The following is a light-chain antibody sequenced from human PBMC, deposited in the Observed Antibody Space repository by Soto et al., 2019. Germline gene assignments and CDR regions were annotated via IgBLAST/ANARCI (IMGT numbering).Light chain of an antibody. CDR2: AAS. CDR1: QVVHTY. J-gene: IGKJ4*01. V-gene: IGKV1-27*01. Sequence: DIQMTQSPSSLSASVGDTVTITCRASQVVHTYLAWYQQRPGKVPKLLIDAASTLQSGVPSRFSGSGSGTDFTLTISSLQPEDVATYYCQRYDTDPLTFGGGTHVXIK. CDR3: QRYDTDPLT.